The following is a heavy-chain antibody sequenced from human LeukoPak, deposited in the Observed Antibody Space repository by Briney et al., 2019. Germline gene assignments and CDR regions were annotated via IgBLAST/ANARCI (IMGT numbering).Heavy chain of an antibody. CDR2: INAGNGNT. Sequence: ASVKVSCKASGGTFISYAMHWVRQAPGQRLEWMGWINAGNGNTKYSQKFQGRVTITRDTSASTAYMELGSLRSEDTAVYYCARDPDYSSEFDYWGQGTLVTVSS. D-gene: IGHD4-11*01. J-gene: IGHJ4*02. CDR1: GGTFISYA. CDR3: ARDPDYSSEFDY. V-gene: IGHV1-3*01.